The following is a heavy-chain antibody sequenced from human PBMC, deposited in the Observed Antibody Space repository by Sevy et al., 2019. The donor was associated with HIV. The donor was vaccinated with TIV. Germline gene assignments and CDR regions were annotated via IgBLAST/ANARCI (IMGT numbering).Heavy chain of an antibody. D-gene: IGHD4-17*01. J-gene: IGHJ4*02. V-gene: IGHV3-7*01. CDR1: GFSITSYW. CDR3: ARDRDADYGGNPLDS. Sequence: GGSLRLSCAASGFSITSYWMDWVRQGPGKGLEWVANIKSVGNEKYYVNSVKGRFTISRDNAMNAVFLQMDSLTVEDTGVYYCARDRDADYGGNPLDSWGQGTLVTVSS. CDR2: IKSVGNEK.